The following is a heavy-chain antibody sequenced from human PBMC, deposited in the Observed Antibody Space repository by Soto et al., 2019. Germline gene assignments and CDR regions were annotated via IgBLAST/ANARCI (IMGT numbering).Heavy chain of an antibody. D-gene: IGHD6-13*01. CDR2: ISAYNGNT. J-gene: IGHJ4*02. CDR3: AREGFEAAAGKNRPRGFDY. V-gene: IGHV1-18*01. Sequence: QVQLVQSGAEVKKPGASVKVSCKASGYTFTSYGISWGRQAPGQGLEWMGWISAYNGNTNYAQKLQGRVTMTTDTATITAYMELRSLRSDDTAVYYCAREGFEAAAGKNRPRGFDYLGQGTLVTVSS. CDR1: GYTFTSYG.